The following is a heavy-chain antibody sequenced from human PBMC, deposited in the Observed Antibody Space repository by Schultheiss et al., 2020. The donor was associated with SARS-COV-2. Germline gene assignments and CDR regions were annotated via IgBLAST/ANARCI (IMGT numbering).Heavy chain of an antibody. Sequence: SQTLSLTCAVSDYAIRSGRYWGWIRQPPGKGLEWIGTIYHSGSTYYNPSLKSRVTISVDTSKNQFSLKLSSVTAADTAVYYCARTSVAGKPFDYWGQGTLVTVSS. J-gene: IGHJ4*02. CDR3: ARTSVAGKPFDY. CDR1: DYAIRSGRY. V-gene: IGHV4-38-2*01. D-gene: IGHD6-19*01. CDR2: IYHSGST.